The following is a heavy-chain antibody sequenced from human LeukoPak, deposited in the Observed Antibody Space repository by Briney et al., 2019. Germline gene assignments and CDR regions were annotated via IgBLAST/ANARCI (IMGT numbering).Heavy chain of an antibody. CDR2: IYYSGST. CDR3: ARRSSGWYFDP. Sequence: PSETLSLTCTVSGGSISIYYWSWIRQPPGKGLEWIGYIYYSGSTNYNPSLKSRVTISVDTSKNQFSLKLSSVTAADTAVYYCARRSSGWYFDPWGQGTLVTVSS. D-gene: IGHD6-19*01. CDR1: GGSISIYY. V-gene: IGHV4-59*01. J-gene: IGHJ5*02.